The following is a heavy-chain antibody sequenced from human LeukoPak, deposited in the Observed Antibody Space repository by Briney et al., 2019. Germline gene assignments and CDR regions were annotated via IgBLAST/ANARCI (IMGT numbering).Heavy chain of an antibody. V-gene: IGHV3-74*01. D-gene: IGHD6-13*01. CDR3: AKGGSSSPRSTFDC. J-gene: IGHJ4*02. CDR2: INGDGSTT. Sequence: TGGSLRLSCAASGFTFSSYWMHWVRQAPGKGLVWVSHINGDGSTTSYADSVKGRFTISRDDAKNTVYLQMNSLRAEDTAVYYCAKGGSSSPRSTFDCWGQGTLLTVSS. CDR1: GFTFSSYW.